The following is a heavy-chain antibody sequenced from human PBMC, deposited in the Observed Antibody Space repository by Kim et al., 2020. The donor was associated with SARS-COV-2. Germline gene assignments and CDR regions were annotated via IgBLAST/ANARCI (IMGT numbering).Heavy chain of an antibody. Sequence: SETLSLTCTVSTDSISSYYWSWIRQPPGKGLEWIGYIYYSGSTKYNPSLKNQVTISVDTSKNQFSLRLTSVTAADTAVYYCAREGPYGDYVGYWGQGTLVTVSS. D-gene: IGHD4-17*01. CDR2: IYYSGST. V-gene: IGHV4-59*01. CDR3: AREGPYGDYVGY. J-gene: IGHJ4*02. CDR1: TDSISSYY.